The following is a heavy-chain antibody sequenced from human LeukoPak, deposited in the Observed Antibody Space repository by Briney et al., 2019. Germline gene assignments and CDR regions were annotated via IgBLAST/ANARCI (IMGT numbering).Heavy chain of an antibody. Sequence: ASVKVSCKVSGYTLTELSMHWVRQAPGKGLEWKGGFDPEDGETIYAQKFQGRVTMTEDTSTDTAYMELSSLRSEDTAVYYCATYYYDSSGYYADYWGQGTLVTVSS. J-gene: IGHJ4*02. CDR2: FDPEDGET. D-gene: IGHD3-22*01. CDR1: GYTLTELS. CDR3: ATYYYDSSGYYADY. V-gene: IGHV1-24*01.